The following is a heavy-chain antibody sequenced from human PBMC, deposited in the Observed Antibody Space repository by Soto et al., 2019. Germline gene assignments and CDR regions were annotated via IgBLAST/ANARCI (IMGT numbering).Heavy chain of an antibody. CDR2: IYYSGTT. D-gene: IGHD1-26*01. CDR1: GYSISSSNW. CDR3: ARREIQGPIDY. Sequence: SETLSLTCAVSGYSISSSNWWGWIRQPPGKGLEWIGYIYYSGTTYYNPSLKSRVTMSVDTSKNQFSLKVTSVTAVDTAVYYCARREIQGPIDYWGQGTLVT. V-gene: IGHV4-28*01. J-gene: IGHJ4*02.